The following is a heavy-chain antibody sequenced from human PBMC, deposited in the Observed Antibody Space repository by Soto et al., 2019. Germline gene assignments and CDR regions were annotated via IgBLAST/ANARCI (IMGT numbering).Heavy chain of an antibody. CDR1: GFSLGTSRVG. J-gene: IGHJ4*02. CDR2: IYWDDAK. CDR3: AHAYGGRSLY. D-gene: IGHD1-26*01. V-gene: IGHV2-5*02. Sequence: QITLKESGPTLVKPTQTLALTCTFSGFSLGTSRVGVGWSRQPPGKALEWLAVIYWDDAKTYRPSLKSRLTITKDTSKNQVALTMTNMDPVDTATYYCAHAYGGRSLYWGQGTLVTVSS.